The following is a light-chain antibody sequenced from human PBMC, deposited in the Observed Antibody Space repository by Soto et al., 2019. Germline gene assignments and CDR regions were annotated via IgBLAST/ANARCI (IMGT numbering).Light chain of an antibody. CDR2: GAS. J-gene: IGKJ3*01. CDR3: QQYGSSPRFT. Sequence: EIVLTQSPGTLSLSPGERATLSCRASQSVSSSYLAWYQQKPGQAPRLLIYGASSRATGIPDRFSGSGSGTDFTLTISRLESEDVAVYYCQQYGSSPRFTFGPGTKVDIK. CDR1: QSVSSSY. V-gene: IGKV3-20*01.